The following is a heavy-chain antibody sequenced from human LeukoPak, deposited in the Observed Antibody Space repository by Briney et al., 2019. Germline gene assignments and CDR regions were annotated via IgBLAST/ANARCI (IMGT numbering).Heavy chain of an antibody. V-gene: IGHV3-30*02. CDR3: AKEGCSSTSCYNRYYYYYYMDV. CDR2: IRYDGSNK. D-gene: IGHD2-2*02. Sequence: GGCLRLSCAASGFTFSSYGMHWVHQAPGKGLEWVAFIRYDGSNKYYADSVKGRFTISRDNSKNTLYLQMNSLRAEDTAVYYCAKEGCSSTSCYNRYYYYYYMDVWGKGTTVTVSS. J-gene: IGHJ6*03. CDR1: GFTFSSYG.